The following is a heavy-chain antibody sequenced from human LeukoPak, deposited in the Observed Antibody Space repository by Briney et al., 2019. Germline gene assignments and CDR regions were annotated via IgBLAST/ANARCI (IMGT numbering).Heavy chain of an antibody. CDR1: GFTFSSHW. CDR3: VRGALRDCSYTSCTRGNWFDP. V-gene: IGHV3-74*01. CDR2: INADGSAT. J-gene: IGHJ5*02. D-gene: IGHD2-2*01. Sequence: GESLKISCAASGFTFSSHWMHWVRQAPEKELVGVSHINADGSATYYAASVKGRFTISRDNARNTLYLQMHSLTAEDTGVYYCVRGALRDCSYTSCTRGNWFDPWGQGTLVTVSS.